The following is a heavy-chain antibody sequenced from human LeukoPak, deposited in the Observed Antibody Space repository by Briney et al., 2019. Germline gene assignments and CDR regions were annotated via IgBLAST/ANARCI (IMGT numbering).Heavy chain of an antibody. D-gene: IGHD2-21*02. CDR3: AREYLAYCGGDCSNDY. V-gene: IGHV4-59*01. J-gene: IGHJ4*02. CDR1: GGSISSYY. Sequence: SETLSLTCTVSGGSISSYYWSWIRQPPGKGLEWIGYIYYSGSTNYNPSLKSRVTISVDTSENQFSLKLSSVTAADTAVYYCAREYLAYCGGDCSNDYWGQGTLVTVSS. CDR2: IYYSGST.